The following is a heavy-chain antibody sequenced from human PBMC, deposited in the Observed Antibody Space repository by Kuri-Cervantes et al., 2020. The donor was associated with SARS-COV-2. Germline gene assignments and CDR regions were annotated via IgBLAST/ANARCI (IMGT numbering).Heavy chain of an antibody. CDR2: INHSGST. CDR3: ARGDYDFWGPYYYYGMDV. D-gene: IGHD3-3*01. J-gene: IGHJ6*02. Sequence: SETLSLTCAVYGGSFSGYYWSWIRQPPGKGLEWIGEINHSGSTNYNPSLKSRVTISVDTSKNRFSLKLSSVTAADTAVYYCARGDYDFWGPYYYYGMDVWGQGTTVTVSS. CDR1: GGSFSGYY. V-gene: IGHV4-34*01.